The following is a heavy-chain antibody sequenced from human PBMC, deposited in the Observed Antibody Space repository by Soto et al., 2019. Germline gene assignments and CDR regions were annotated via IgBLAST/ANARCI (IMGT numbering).Heavy chain of an antibody. J-gene: IGHJ4*02. D-gene: IGHD6-13*01. CDR1: GGSISSYY. CDR3: ARRAAAGTRFDY. V-gene: IGHV4-59*08. Sequence: SETLCLTCTVAGGSISSYYGRWIRQPPGKGLEWIGYIYYSGSTNYNPSLKSRVTISVDTSKNQFSLKLSSVTAADTAVYYCARRAAAGTRFDYWGQGTLVTVSP. CDR2: IYYSGST.